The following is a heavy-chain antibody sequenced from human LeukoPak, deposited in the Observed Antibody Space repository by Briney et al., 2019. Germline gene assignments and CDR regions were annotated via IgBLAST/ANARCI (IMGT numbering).Heavy chain of an antibody. Sequence: ASVTVSCKASGYTFTSYGISWVRQAPGQGLEWMGWISAYNGNTNYAQKLQGRVTMTTDTSTSTAYMELRSLRSDDTAVYYCARYMVRGVRRYYFDYWGQGTLVTVSS. CDR1: GYTFTSYG. J-gene: IGHJ4*02. CDR2: ISAYNGNT. CDR3: ARYMVRGVRRYYFDY. V-gene: IGHV1-18*01. D-gene: IGHD3-10*01.